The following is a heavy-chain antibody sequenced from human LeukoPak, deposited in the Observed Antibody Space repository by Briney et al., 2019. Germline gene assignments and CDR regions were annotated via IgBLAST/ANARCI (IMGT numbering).Heavy chain of an antibody. CDR1: GFTVSSNY. J-gene: IGHJ4*02. V-gene: IGHV3-66*01. CDR3: ARAPPISTSVAPAAINYFDY. Sequence: QSGGSLRLSCAASGFTVSSNYMSWVRQAPGKGLEWVSVIYSGGSTYYADSVKGRFTISRDNSKNTLYLQMNSLRAEDTAVYYCARAPPISTSVAPAAINYFDYWGQGTLVTVSS. CDR2: IYSGGST. D-gene: IGHD2-2*02.